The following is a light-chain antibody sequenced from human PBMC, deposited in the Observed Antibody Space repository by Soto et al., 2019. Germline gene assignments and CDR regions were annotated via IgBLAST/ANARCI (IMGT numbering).Light chain of an antibody. CDR1: QTISSW. CDR2: KAS. Sequence: DIQMTQSPSTLSGSLGDRVTITCRASQTISSWLFCYQHKPAKDPKLLIYKASSLERGVPSRFSGSGSGTEFSLLIISRQPPDYVTSYCQQYNSYYPTFGQGTKVDIK. V-gene: IGKV1-5*03. J-gene: IGKJ1*01. CDR3: QQYNSYYPT.